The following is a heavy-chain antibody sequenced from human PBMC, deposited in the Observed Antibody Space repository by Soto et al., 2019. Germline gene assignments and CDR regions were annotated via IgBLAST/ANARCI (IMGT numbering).Heavy chain of an antibody. CDR3: AGLYSNYALDY. CDR2: IYYSGST. D-gene: IGHD4-4*01. CDR1: CGSISSYY. J-gene: IGHJ4*02. Sequence: PSETLSLTCTVSCGSISSYYWSWIRQPPGKGLEWIGYIYYSGSTNYNPSLKSRVAISVDTSKNQFSLKLSSVTAADTAVYYCAGLYSNYALDYWGQGTLVTVSS. V-gene: IGHV4-59*08.